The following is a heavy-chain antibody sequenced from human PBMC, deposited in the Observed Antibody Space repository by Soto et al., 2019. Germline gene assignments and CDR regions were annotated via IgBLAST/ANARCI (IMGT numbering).Heavy chain of an antibody. CDR3: ARGNCSGGSCYPGAFDI. J-gene: IGHJ3*02. CDR1: GGSISSGGYY. Sequence: TLSLTCTVSGGSISSGGYYWSWIRQHPGKGLEWIGYIYYSGSTYYNPSLKSRVTISVDTSKNQFSLKLSSVTAADTAVYYCARGNCSGGSCYPGAFDIWGQGTMVT. V-gene: IGHV4-31*03. D-gene: IGHD2-15*01. CDR2: IYYSGST.